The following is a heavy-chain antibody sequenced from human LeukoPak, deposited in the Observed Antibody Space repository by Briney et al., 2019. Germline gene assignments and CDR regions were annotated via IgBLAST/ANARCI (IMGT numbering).Heavy chain of an antibody. Sequence: GGSLRLSCAASEFTFNNYAMNWVRQAPGKGLEWVSAISGSGGRTYYADSVKGRFTISRDNSKNTLYLQMNSLRAEDTAVYFCAKEYSGTFSPFPSYFDYWGQGTLVTVSS. V-gene: IGHV3-23*01. CDR3: AKEYSGTFSPFPSYFDY. D-gene: IGHD1-26*01. CDR2: ISGSGGRT. CDR1: EFTFNNYA. J-gene: IGHJ4*02.